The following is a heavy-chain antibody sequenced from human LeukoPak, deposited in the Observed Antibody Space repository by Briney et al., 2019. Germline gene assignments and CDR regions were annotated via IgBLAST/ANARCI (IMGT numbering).Heavy chain of an antibody. D-gene: IGHD3-10*01. CDR3: AKATGALVRGVSDYYYYGMDV. CDR2: ISYDGSDK. CDR1: GFTFSSYA. J-gene: IGHJ6*02. V-gene: IGHV3-30*18. Sequence: GGSLRLSCAASGFTFSSYAMHWVRQAPGKGLEWVADISYDGSDKYYADSVKGRFTISRDNSKNTLYLQMNSLRGEDTAVHYCAKATGALVRGVSDYYYYGMDVWGQGTTVTVSS.